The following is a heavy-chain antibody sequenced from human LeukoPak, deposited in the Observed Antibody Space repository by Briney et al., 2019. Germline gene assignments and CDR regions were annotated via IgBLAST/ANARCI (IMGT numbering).Heavy chain of an antibody. V-gene: IGHV1-8*01. D-gene: IGHD6-13*01. J-gene: IGHJ1*01. CDR1: GYTFSSYD. Sequence: ASVKVSCKASGYTFSSYDINWVRQATGQGLEWMGWMNPNSGNTGYAQKFQGRVTMTRNTSISTAYMELSSLRSEDTAVYYCARKRIIAGRFGYFQHWGQGTLVTVSS. CDR3: ARKRIIAGRFGYFQH. CDR2: MNPNSGNT.